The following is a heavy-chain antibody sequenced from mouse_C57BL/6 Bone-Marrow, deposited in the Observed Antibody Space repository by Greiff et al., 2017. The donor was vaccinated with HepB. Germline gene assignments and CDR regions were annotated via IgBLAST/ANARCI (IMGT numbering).Heavy chain of an antibody. Sequence: EVQGVESGGGLVKPGGSLKLSCAASGFTFSDYGMHWVRQAPEKGLEWVAYISSGSSTIYYGDTVTGRFTISRDNAKNTLFLQMTSLRSEDTAMYYCARKVRDYDVDFDVWGTGTTVTVSS. J-gene: IGHJ1*03. CDR3: ARKVRDYDVDFDV. D-gene: IGHD2-4*01. V-gene: IGHV5-17*01. CDR1: GFTFSDYG. CDR2: ISSGSSTI.